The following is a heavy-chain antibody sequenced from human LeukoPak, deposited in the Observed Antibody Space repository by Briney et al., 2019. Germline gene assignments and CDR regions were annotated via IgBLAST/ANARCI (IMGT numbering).Heavy chain of an antibody. D-gene: IGHD6-13*01. CDR2: SSAYNGNK. J-gene: IGHJ4*02. CDR3: ARDRTPFGIAEAGIDY. V-gene: IGHV1-18*01. CDR1: GYTFTCYG. Sequence: GASVQVSCKCSGYTFTCYGISGVRQAPGQGLEGMGWSSAYNGNKNYAQKLQGRVTMTTDTSTSTAYMELRSLRSDDTAVYYCARDRTPFGIAEAGIDYWGQGTLVTVSS.